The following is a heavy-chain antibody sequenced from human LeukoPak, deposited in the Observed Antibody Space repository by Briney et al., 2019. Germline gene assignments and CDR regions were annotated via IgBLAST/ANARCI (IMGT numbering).Heavy chain of an antibody. V-gene: IGHV3-21*01. CDR1: GFTFSSYA. J-gene: IGHJ6*03. CDR2: ISSSSSYI. CDR3: ARAAARQGYYMDV. D-gene: IGHD6-6*01. Sequence: GGSLRLSCAASGFTFSSYAMNWVRQAPGKGLEWVSSISSSSSYIYYADSVKGRFTISRDNAKNSLYLQMNSLRAEDTAVYYCARAAARQGYYMDVWGKGTTVTVSS.